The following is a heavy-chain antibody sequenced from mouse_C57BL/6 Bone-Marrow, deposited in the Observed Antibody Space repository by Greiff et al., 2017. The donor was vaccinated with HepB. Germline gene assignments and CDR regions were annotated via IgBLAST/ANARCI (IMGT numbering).Heavy chain of an antibody. Sequence: VQLQQSGPGLAKPSQTLSLTCSVTGYSITSDYWNWIRKCPGNKLEYMGYISYSGSTYYNPSLKSRISITRDTSKNQYYLQLNSVTTEDTATYYCARRGLDAMDYWGQGTSVTVSS. V-gene: IGHV3-8*01. D-gene: IGHD2-2*01. J-gene: IGHJ4*01. CDR3: ARRGLDAMDY. CDR1: GYSITSDY. CDR2: ISYSGST.